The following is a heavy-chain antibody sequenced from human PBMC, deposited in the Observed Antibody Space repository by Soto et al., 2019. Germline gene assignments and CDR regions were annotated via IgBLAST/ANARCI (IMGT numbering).Heavy chain of an antibody. CDR3: ARDHITGSFDN. Sequence: QVQLVESGGGVVQPGRSLRLSCAASGFTFSSYVMHWVRQAPGEGLEWVAVILYDGSDKYYADSVKGRFTISRDNSKNTLFLQMSSLRPEDTAVYYCARDHITGSFDNWGQGTLVTVST. V-gene: IGHV3-30-3*01. CDR1: GFTFSSYV. CDR2: ILYDGSDK. J-gene: IGHJ4*02. D-gene: IGHD1-20*01.